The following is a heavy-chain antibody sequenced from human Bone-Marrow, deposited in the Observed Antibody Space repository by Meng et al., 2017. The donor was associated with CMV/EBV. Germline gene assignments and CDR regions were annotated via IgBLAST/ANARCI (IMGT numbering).Heavy chain of an antibody. CDR1: GGSISSSSYY. D-gene: IGHD3-3*01. CDR2: IYYSGST. J-gene: IGHJ5*02. Sequence: SETLSLTCTVSGGSISSSSYYWGWIRQPPGKGLEWIGSIYYSGSTYHNPSLKSRVTISVDTSKNQFSLKLSSVTAADTAVYYCARDRPEGHDFWSGYSGGFDPWGQGTLVTVSS. CDR3: ARDRPEGHDFWSGYSGGFDP. V-gene: IGHV4-39*07.